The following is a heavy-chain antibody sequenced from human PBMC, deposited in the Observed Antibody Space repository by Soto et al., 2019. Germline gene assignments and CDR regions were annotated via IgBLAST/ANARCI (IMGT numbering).Heavy chain of an antibody. Sequence: QVQLVQSGAEVKQPGASVKVSCKASGYTFTGYYMHWVRQAPGQGLEWMGWINPNSGGANYVQKFQGWVTMTSETSISTAYMEVTRLTSDDTAIYYCAREQLGYCSGGDCHNAFDIWGQGTMVTVSS. CDR1: GYTFTGYY. V-gene: IGHV1-2*04. J-gene: IGHJ3*02. CDR2: INPNSGGA. D-gene: IGHD2-15*01. CDR3: AREQLGYCSGGDCHNAFDI.